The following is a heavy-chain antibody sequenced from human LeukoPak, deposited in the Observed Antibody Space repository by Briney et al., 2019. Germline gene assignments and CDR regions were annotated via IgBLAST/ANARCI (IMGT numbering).Heavy chain of an antibody. J-gene: IGHJ4*02. CDR3: ATDSPRGYDSSGYYMDY. V-gene: IGHV1-24*01. D-gene: IGHD3-22*01. CDR2: FDPEDGET. CDR1: GYTLTELS. Sequence: ASVKVSCKVSGYTLTELSMHWVRQAPGKGLEWMGGFDPEDGETIYAQKFQGRVTMTEDTSTDTAYMELSSLGSEDTAVYYCATDSPRGYDSSGYYMDYWGQGTLVTVSS.